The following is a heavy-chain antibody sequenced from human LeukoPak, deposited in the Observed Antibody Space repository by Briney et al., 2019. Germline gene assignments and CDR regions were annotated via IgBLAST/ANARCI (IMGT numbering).Heavy chain of an antibody. CDR3: ARDDDYGGNGAFDI. CDR2: IKQDGSEK. V-gene: IGHV3-7*01. Sequence: GGSLRLSCAASGFTFSSYWMSWVRQAPGKGLEWVANIKQDGSEKYYVDSVKGRFTISRDNAKNSLYLQMNSLRAKDTAVYYCARDDDYGGNGAFDIWGQGTMVTVSS. D-gene: IGHD4-23*01. J-gene: IGHJ3*02. CDR1: GFTFSSYW.